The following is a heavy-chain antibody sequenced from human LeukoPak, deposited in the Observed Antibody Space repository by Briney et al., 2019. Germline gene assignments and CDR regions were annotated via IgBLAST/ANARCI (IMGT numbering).Heavy chain of an antibody. CDR2: INPSAGTT. D-gene: IGHD3-9*01. Sequence: GASVTVSCKASGYTFTSYYMHWVRQAPGQGLEWMGLINPSAGTTTYAQKFQGRVTVTRDTSTSTVYMDLSSLKSEDTAVYYCARGKSTDWPVGLCMDVWGQGTTVTVSS. J-gene: IGHJ6*02. CDR1: GYTFTSYY. V-gene: IGHV1-46*01. CDR3: ARGKSTDWPVGLCMDV.